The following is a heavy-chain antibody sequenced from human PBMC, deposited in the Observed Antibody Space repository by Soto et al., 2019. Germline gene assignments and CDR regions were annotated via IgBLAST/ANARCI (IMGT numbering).Heavy chain of an antibody. CDR2: ISGSSTYI. V-gene: IGHV3-21*01. D-gene: IGHD1-1*01. Sequence: EGQLEESGGGLVKPGGSLTLSCVGSGFTFSNYKMNWVRQAPGQGLEWVSSISGSSTYIYYADSVRGRFTISRDNAKNTVHLQMNSLRVEDTAVYFCARAELPPGTSFNSWFDPWGQGTLVTVSS. CDR1: GFTFSNYK. J-gene: IGHJ5*02. CDR3: ARAELPPGTSFNSWFDP.